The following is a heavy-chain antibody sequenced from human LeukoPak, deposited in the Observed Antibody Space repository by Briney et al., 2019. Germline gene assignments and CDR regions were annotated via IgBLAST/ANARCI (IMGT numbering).Heavy chain of an antibody. CDR1: GFSFSSYE. Sequence: PGGSLRLSCAASGFSFSSYEMNWVRQAPGKGLEWVAFIRYDGSNKYYADSVKGRFTISRDNAKNSLYLQMNSLRAEDTAVYYCARDKVVGPTICDYWGQGALVTVSS. V-gene: IGHV3-30*02. CDR2: IRYDGSNK. J-gene: IGHJ4*02. D-gene: IGHD1-26*01. CDR3: ARDKVVGPTICDY.